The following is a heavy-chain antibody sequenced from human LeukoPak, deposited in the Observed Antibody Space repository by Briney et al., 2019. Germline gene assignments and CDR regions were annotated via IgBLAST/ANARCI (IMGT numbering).Heavy chain of an antibody. V-gene: IGHV3-48*04. CDR3: ARDFMVFVSNWYFDL. D-gene: IGHD3/OR15-3a*01. CDR2: ISRNSETM. CDR1: GFNLTNYA. J-gene: IGHJ2*01. Sequence: TGGSLRLSCEASGFNLTNYAMNWVRQAPGKGLEWVSYISRNSETMYHADSVKGRFTISRDNAKNSLYLQMNSLRAEDTAIYYCARDFMVFVSNWYFDLWGRGTLVTVSS.